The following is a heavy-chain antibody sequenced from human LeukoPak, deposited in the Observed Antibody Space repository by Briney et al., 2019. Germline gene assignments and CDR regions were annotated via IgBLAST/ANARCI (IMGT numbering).Heavy chain of an antibody. V-gene: IGHV3-21*01. CDR3: ARARTTRGFDY. J-gene: IGHJ4*02. CDR1: GFSFSDYS. CDR2: ISSYSTYI. D-gene: IGHD4-17*01. Sequence: GGSLRPSCAASGFSFSDYSMNWVRQAPGKGLEWVSFISSYSTYIYYADSLKGRFTISRDNAKNSLYLQMNSLRAEDTAVYYCARARTTRGFDYWGQGTLVTVSS.